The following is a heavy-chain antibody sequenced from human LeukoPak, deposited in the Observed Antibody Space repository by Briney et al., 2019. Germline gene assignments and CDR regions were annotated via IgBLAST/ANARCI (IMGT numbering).Heavy chain of an antibody. CDR2: ISSSSSYT. V-gene: IGHV3-11*03. CDR1: GIPFSDFY. D-gene: IGHD6-13*01. CDR3: AAVTAADY. J-gene: IGHJ4*02. Sequence: GSPRLSCVVSGIPFSDFYMNWIRQAPGKGLEWISYISSSSSYTDYAESVKGRFTISRDSAKSALYLEMNDLRVEAKAVYYCAAVTAADYWGQGSLVTVSS.